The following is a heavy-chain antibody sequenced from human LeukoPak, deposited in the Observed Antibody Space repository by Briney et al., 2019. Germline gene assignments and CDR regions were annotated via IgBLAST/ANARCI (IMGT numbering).Heavy chain of an antibody. CDR3: ARALSYSYGSMDF. V-gene: IGHV3-23*01. CDR1: GFTFSSYA. J-gene: IGHJ4*02. CDR2: VSGSGDST. D-gene: IGHD5-18*01. Sequence: GGSLRLSCAASGFTFSSYAMSWVRQAPGKGLEWVSTVSGSGDSTWYADSVKGRFTISRDNSKSTLYLQMNSLRADDTAVYYCARALSYSYGSMDFWGQGTLVIVSS.